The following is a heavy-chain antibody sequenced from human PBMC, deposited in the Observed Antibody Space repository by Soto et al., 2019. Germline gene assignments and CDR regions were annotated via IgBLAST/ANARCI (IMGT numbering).Heavy chain of an antibody. CDR1: GGSFSGYY. CDR2: INDRGSI. J-gene: IGHJ2*01. D-gene: IGHD3-9*01. Sequence: QVQLQQWGAGPLRPLETLSLTCGVSGGSFSGYYWAWIRQSPGKGLEWIGEINDRGSINYNPSLKSRVSISVATSKNHYSLNLRSVTAADTAVYYCARESHDMLTGPPWVWYFDLWGRGTLVTVSS. V-gene: IGHV4-34*01. CDR3: ARESHDMLTGPPWVWYFDL.